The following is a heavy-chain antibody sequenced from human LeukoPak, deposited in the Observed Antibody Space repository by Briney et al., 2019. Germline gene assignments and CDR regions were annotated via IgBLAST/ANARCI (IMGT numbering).Heavy chain of an antibody. CDR2: ITSSSSYI. CDR1: GFTFNTYN. J-gene: IGHJ1*01. V-gene: IGHV3-21*04. Sequence: GGSLRLSCAASGFTFNTYNMNWVRQAPGQGLEWVSSITSSSSYIYYADSVRGRFTISRDNSKNTLYLQMNSLRAEDTAVYYCAKGGEQVTWNFQNWGQGTLVTVSS. CDR3: AKGGEQVTWNFQN. D-gene: IGHD1/OR15-1a*01.